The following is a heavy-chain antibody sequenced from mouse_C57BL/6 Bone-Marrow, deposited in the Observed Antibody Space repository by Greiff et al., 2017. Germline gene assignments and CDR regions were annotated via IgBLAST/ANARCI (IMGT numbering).Heavy chain of an antibody. Sequence: QVQLQQPGAELVKPGASVKVSCKASGYTFTSYCMHWVKQRPGQGLEWIGRILPADSGTNYNQKFKGKATLTVDKSSSTAYMQLSSLTSEDSAVYYCAIRGSGAMDDWGQGTSVTVSS. V-gene: IGHV1-74*01. CDR2: ILPADSGT. CDR3: AIRGSGAMDD. J-gene: IGHJ4*01. CDR1: GYTFTSYC.